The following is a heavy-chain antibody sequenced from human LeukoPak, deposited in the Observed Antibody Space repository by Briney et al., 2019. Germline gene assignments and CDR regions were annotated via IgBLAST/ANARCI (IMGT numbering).Heavy chain of an antibody. CDR3: ARYNILTASDY. D-gene: IGHD3-9*01. CDR2: IYYSGST. CDR1: GGSIGSYY. J-gene: IGHJ4*02. Sequence: PSETLSLTCTVSGGSIGSYYWSWIRQPPGKGLEWIGCIYYSGSTKYNPSLTSRVTISVDTSKNQFSLKLTSVTASDTAVYYCARYNILTASDYWGQGILVTVSS. V-gene: IGHV4-59*01.